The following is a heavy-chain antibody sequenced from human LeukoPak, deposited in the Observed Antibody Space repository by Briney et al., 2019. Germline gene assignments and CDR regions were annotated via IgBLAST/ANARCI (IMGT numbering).Heavy chain of an antibody. D-gene: IGHD1-26*01. CDR2: INPNSGGT. Sequence: ASVKVSCKASGYTFTGYYMHWVRQAPGQGLEWMGWINPNSGGTNYAQKFQGRVTMTRDTSISTAYMELSRLRSDDTAVYYCVRVGATTRAFDYWGQGTLVTVSS. J-gene: IGHJ4*02. CDR3: VRVGATTRAFDY. V-gene: IGHV1-2*02. CDR1: GYTFTGYY.